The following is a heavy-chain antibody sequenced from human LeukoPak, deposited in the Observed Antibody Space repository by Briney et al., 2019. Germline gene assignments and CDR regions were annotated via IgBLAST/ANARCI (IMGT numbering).Heavy chain of an antibody. J-gene: IGHJ4*02. D-gene: IGHD6-19*01. CDR2: ISWNSGSI. CDR1: GFTFDDYA. CDR3: AKDISYSGGQEGCFDY. V-gene: IGHV3-9*01. Sequence: PGGSLRLSCAASGFTFDDYAMHWVRQAPGKGLEWVSGISWNSGSIGYADSVKGRFTISRDNAKNSLYLQMNSLRAEDTALYYCAKDISYSGGQEGCFDYWGQGTLVTVSS.